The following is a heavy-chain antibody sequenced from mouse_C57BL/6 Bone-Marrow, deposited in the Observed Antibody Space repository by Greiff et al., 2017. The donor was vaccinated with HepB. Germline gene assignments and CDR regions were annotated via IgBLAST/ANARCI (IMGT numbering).Heavy chain of an antibody. Sequence: QVQLQQSGAELVKPGASVKLSCKASGYTFTSYWMHWVKQRPGQGLEWIGMIHPNSGSTNYNEKFKSKATLTVDKSSSTTYMQLSSLTSEDSEVYDCARGKIATVVAKDWYFDDWGKGTTVTVSS. CDR3: ARGKIATVVAKDWYFDD. CDR2: IHPNSGST. D-gene: IGHD1-1*01. J-gene: IGHJ1*03. V-gene: IGHV1-64*01. CDR1: GYTFTSYW.